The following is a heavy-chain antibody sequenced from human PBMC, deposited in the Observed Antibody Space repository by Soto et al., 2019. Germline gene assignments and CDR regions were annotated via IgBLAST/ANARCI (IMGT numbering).Heavy chain of an antibody. V-gene: IGHV1-2*02. D-gene: IGHD2-8*02. J-gene: IGHJ4*02. CDR3: ARGDYGTGGYPFPYFDY. CDR2: INPDSGAT. Sequence: HEHLVQSGAEVKRPGASLKVSCKASGYSFTGYYIHWVRQAPGQGLEWMGWINPDSGATNYAQNFQGRVTLTCDTSISTASMDLTSLTSDDTAVYSCARGDYGTGGYPFPYFDYWGQGTLVIVSS. CDR1: GYSFTGYY.